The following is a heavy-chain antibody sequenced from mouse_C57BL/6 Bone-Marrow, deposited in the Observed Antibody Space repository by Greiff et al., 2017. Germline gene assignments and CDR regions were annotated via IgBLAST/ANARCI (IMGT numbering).Heavy chain of an antibody. CDR2: ISYDGSN. V-gene: IGHV3-6*01. CDR1: GYSITSGYY. Sequence: DVQLQESGPGLVKPSQSLSLTCSVTGYSITSGYYWNWIRQFPGNKLEWMGYISYDGSNNYNPSIKNRISITRDTSKNQFFLKLKSVTTEDTATYYCARRDDGYYFYLDYWGQGTTLTVSS. D-gene: IGHD2-3*01. CDR3: ARRDDGYYFYLDY. J-gene: IGHJ2*01.